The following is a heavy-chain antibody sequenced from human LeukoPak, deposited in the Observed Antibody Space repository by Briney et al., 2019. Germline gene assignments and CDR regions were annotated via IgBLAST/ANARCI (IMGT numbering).Heavy chain of an antibody. D-gene: IGHD5-18*01. CDR2: ISDSGAAT. CDR3: AKVDIPMGRLINS. J-gene: IGHJ4*02. V-gene: IGHV3-23*01. CDR1: GFTFSSYA. Sequence: GSLRLSCAASGFTFSSYAMNWVRQDPGKGLEWVSRISDSGAATYYADSVKGRFTISRDNSKNTLYLHMNSLRADDTAVYYCAKVDIPMGRLINSWGQGTQVSVSS.